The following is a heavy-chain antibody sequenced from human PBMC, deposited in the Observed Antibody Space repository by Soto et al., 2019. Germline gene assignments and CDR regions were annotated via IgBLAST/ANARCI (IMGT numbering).Heavy chain of an antibody. J-gene: IGHJ4*02. CDR1: GYKFATYW. CDR2: IYPGKSKT. D-gene: IGHD3-22*01. V-gene: IGHV5-51*01. CDR3: ARQIYDSDTGPNFQYYFDS. Sequence: GESLKISCKGSGYKFATYWIAWVRQMPGRGLEWMGIIYPGKSKTNYSPSFRGHVTISAATSLTTAFLQWGSLRASDTAMYYCARQIYDSDTGPNFQYYFDSWGQGTPVTVSS.